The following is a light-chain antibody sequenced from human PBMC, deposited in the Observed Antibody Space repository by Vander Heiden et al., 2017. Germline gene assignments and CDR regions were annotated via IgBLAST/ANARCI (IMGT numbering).Light chain of an antibody. Sequence: DIQMTQSPSTLPASVGDRVTFTCGASQGISSWLAWYQQKPGKAPKLLSYKASSLESGVPSRFSGSGSGTEFTLTISRLQPDEFATYYCQQYNSYWTFGQGTKVEIK. J-gene: IGKJ1*01. CDR1: QGISSW. CDR2: KAS. V-gene: IGKV1-5*03. CDR3: QQYNSYWT.